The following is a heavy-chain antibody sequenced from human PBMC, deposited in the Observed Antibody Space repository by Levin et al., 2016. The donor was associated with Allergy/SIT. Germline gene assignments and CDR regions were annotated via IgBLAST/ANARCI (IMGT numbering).Heavy chain of an antibody. CDR2: ISAYNDNT. J-gene: IGHJ4*02. V-gene: IGHV1-18*01. CDR1: GYTFTSYA. Sequence: ASVKVSCKASGYTFTSYAINWVRQAPGQGLEWMGWISAYNDNTNYAQKFQGRVTMTTDTSTRTAYMELRSLRSDDTAVYYCTRERSGRAFDYWGQGTLVTVSS. D-gene: IGHD3-3*01. CDR3: TRERSGRAFDY.